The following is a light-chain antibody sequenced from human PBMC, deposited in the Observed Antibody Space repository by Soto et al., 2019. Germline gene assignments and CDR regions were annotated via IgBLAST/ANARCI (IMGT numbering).Light chain of an antibody. CDR3: SSYRSSSTRV. CDR2: EVR. CDR1: SSDVGTYNY. J-gene: IGLJ3*02. V-gene: IGLV2-14*01. Sequence: QSVLTQPASVSGSPGQSITISCTGTSSDVGTYNYVSWYQQHPGKAPKLMIYEVRNWPAGVSNRCSGSKSCNTASLTISGLQAEDEADYYCSSYRSSSTRVFGGGTKLTVL.